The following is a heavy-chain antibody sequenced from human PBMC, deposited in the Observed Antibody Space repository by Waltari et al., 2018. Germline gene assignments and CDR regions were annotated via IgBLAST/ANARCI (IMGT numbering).Heavy chain of an antibody. CDR2: FGPEDGET. J-gene: IGHJ1*01. CDR3: ATSTTVVTPVYFQH. Sequence: QVQLVQSGAEVKKPGASVKVSCKVSGYTLTELSMHWVRQAPGKGLEWMGGFGPEDGETSYAPKFQGRVTMTEDTSTDTAYMELSSLRSEDTAVYYCATSTTVVTPVYFQHWGQGTLVTVSS. V-gene: IGHV1-24*01. D-gene: IGHD4-17*01. CDR1: GYTLTELS.